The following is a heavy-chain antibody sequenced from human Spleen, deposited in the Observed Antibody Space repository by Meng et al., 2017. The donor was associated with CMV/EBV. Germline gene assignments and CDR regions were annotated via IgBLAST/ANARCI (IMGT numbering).Heavy chain of an antibody. V-gene: IGHV3-9*01. CDR2: ISWNSDSI. Sequence: GGSLRLSCAASGFTFDDYAMHWVRQAPGKGLEWVSGISWNSDSIGYADSVKGRFTISRDNTKNSLYLQMNGLRREDTALYYCAKDLMGSSWFNSGFDSWGQGTLVTVSS. CDR1: GFTFDDYA. CDR3: AKDLMGSSWFNSGFDS. D-gene: IGHD6-13*01. J-gene: IGHJ4*02.